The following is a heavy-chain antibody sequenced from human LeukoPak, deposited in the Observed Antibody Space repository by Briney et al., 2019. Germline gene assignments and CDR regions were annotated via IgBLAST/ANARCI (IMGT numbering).Heavy chain of an antibody. V-gene: IGHV1-24*01. CDR2: FDPEDGET. J-gene: IGHJ5*02. CDR3: ATAMGGSGWFDP. D-gene: IGHD6-25*01. Sequence: GASVKVSCKVSGYTLTELSMHWVRQAPGKGLEWMGGFDPEDGETIYAQKFQGRVTMTEDTSTDTAYMELSSLRSEDTAVYYCATAMGGSGWFDPWGQGTLVTVSS. CDR1: GYTLTELS.